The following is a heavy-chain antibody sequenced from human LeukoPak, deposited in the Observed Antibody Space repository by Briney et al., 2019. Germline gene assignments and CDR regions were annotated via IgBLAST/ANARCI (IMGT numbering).Heavy chain of an antibody. Sequence: GESLKISCKGSGYSFTSYWIGWVRQMPGKGLEWMGIIYPADSDIRYSPSFQGQVTISADKSISTAYLQWSSLKASDTAIYYCARVPCTGGSCSRTFDYWGQGTLVTVYS. D-gene: IGHD2-8*02. CDR2: IYPADSDI. J-gene: IGHJ4*02. CDR1: GYSFTSYW. V-gene: IGHV5-51*01. CDR3: ARVPCTGGSCSRTFDY.